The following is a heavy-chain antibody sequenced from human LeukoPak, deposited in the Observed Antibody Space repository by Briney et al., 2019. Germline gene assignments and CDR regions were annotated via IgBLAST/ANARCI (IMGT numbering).Heavy chain of an antibody. V-gene: IGHV1-69*06. J-gene: IGHJ6*03. CDR3: AKQGALRQDYYMDV. Sequence: ASLKVCCKASGASFSSYAISWVRQAPGQGLEWMGRIIPIFGTPNYAQRFQGRVTITADIVSSTAYMEGNNLTSEDTAVYFCAKQGALRQDYYMDVWGNGTTVTVSS. CDR2: IIPIFGTP. CDR1: GASFSSYA.